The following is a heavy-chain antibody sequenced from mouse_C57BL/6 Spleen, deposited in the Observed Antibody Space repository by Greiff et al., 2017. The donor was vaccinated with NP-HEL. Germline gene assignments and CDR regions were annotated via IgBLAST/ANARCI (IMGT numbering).Heavy chain of an antibody. D-gene: IGHD1-1*01. J-gene: IGHJ4*01. V-gene: IGHV1-82*01. Sequence: QVQLQQSGPELVKPGASVKISCKASGYAFSSSWMNWVKQRPGKGLEWIGRIYPGDGDTNYNGKFKGKATLTADKSSSTAYMQLSSLTSEDSAVYFCARRGYYYGSAYAMDYWGQGTSVTVSS. CDR2: IYPGDGDT. CDR1: GYAFSSSW. CDR3: ARRGYYYGSAYAMDY.